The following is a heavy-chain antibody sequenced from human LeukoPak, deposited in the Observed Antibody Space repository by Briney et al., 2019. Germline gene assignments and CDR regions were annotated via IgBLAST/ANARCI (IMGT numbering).Heavy chain of an antibody. Sequence: PGGSLRLSCAASGFTFSSYSMNWVRQAPGKGLEWVSSISSSSSYIYYADSVKGRFTISRDNAKNSLYLQMNSLRAEDTAVYYCARDGTGMDYDNWFDPWGQGTLVTVPS. CDR1: GFTFSSYS. J-gene: IGHJ5*02. D-gene: IGHD1-1*01. V-gene: IGHV3-21*01. CDR2: ISSSSSYI. CDR3: ARDGTGMDYDNWFDP.